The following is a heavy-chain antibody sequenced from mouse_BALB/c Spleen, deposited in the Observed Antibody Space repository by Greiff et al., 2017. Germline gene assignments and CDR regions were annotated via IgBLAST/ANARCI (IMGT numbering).Heavy chain of an antibody. Sequence: EVMLVESGGGLVKPGGSLTLSCAASGFTFSDYYMYWVRQPPEKRLAWVATISDGGSYPYYPDSVKGRFTISRDNAKNNLYLQMNSLKSEDTAMDYCARALDYGSSAWFAYGGQGTLVTVSA. D-gene: IGHD1-1*01. CDR3: ARALDYGSSAWFAY. J-gene: IGHJ3*01. CDR1: GFTFSDYY. V-gene: IGHV5-4*02. CDR2: ISDGGSYP.